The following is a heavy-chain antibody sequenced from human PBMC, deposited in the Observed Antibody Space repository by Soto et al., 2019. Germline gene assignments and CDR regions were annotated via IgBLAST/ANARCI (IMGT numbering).Heavy chain of an antibody. CDR3: AKDSSGYAKSDY. D-gene: IGHD3-22*01. Sequence: GESLKISCAASGFTFSSYAMSWVRQAPGKGLEWVSAISGSGGSTYYADSVKGRFTISRDNSKNTLYLQMNSLRAEDTAVYYCAKDSSGYAKSDYWGQGTLVTVSS. V-gene: IGHV3-23*01. J-gene: IGHJ4*02. CDR1: GFTFSSYA. CDR2: ISGSGGST.